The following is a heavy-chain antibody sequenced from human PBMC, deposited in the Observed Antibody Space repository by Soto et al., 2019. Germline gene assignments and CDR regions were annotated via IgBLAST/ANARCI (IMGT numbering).Heavy chain of an antibody. D-gene: IGHD5-12*01. Sequence: GESLKISCKGSGYSFTTYWITWVRQVPGKGLEWMGRIDPSDSYANYSRSFQGHVTMSADKSISTAYLQWSSLKASDTAMYYCGRVRVDKAEGWFDPWGQGTLVTVSS. CDR2: IDPSDSYA. J-gene: IGHJ5*02. V-gene: IGHV5-10-1*01. CDR1: GYSFTTYW. CDR3: GRVRVDKAEGWFDP.